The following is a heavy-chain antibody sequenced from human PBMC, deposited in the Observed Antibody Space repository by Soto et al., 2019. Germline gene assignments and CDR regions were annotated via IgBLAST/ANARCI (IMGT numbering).Heavy chain of an antibody. J-gene: IGHJ4*02. V-gene: IGHV3-23*01. D-gene: IGHD2-15*01. Sequence: TWVRQAPGKGLEWVSSISGNGDVAEYSDSLMGLFIGSRDNSMNTLFLLLYGLIADDLVVYYFSIQGDYDRHYSHFDCWGQGLVVTVSS. CDR2: ISGNGDVA. CDR3: SIQGDYDRHYSHFDC.